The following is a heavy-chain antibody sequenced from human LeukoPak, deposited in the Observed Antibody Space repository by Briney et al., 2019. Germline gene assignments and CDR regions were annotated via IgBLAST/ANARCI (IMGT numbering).Heavy chain of an antibody. V-gene: IGHV3-30*04. D-gene: IGHD1-7*01. J-gene: IGHJ6*03. Sequence: GGSLRLSCEASGFTFSDYAMHWVRQAPGKGLEWVAVISYDGGNKYYADSLKGRFTISRDNSKNTLYLQMNSLRADDTAVYYCAKRRGLELTYYYHMDVWGKGTTVTVSS. CDR1: GFTFSDYA. CDR2: ISYDGGNK. CDR3: AKRRGLELTYYYHMDV.